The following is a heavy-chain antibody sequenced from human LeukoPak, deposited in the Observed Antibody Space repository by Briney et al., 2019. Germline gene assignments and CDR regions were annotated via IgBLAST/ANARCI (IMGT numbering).Heavy chain of an antibody. CDR3: AREGWEPYAFDY. V-gene: IGHV3-20*04. CDR2: INWNGGST. Sequence: PGGSLRLSCAASGFTVSSNYMSWVRQAPGKGLEWVSGINWNGGSTGYADSVKGRFTISRDNAKNSLYLQMNSLRAEDTALYYCAREGWEPYAFDYWGQGTMVTVSX. CDR1: GFTVSSNY. D-gene: IGHD1-26*01. J-gene: IGHJ4*02.